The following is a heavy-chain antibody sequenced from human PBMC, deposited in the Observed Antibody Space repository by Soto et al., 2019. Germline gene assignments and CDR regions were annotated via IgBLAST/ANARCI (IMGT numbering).Heavy chain of an antibody. V-gene: IGHV4-61*08. Sequence: QVLLRESGPGLVKPSETLALTCAVSGDSVSSSDFYWTWIRQPPGKPLEWIGYVYSTGTTSYSPSLKGRVDISVDTSENQFPLKLRSVTAADAAVYFCARVSKLVAPKDGKRAYFFAMDVWGHGTTVTVS. J-gene: IGHJ6*02. CDR1: GDSVSSSDFY. CDR2: VYSTGTT. D-gene: IGHD6-6*01. CDR3: ARVSKLVAPKDGKRAYFFAMDV.